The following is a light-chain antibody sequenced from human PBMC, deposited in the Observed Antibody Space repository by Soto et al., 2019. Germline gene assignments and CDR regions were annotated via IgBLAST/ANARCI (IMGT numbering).Light chain of an antibody. CDR3: HQYAKGLS. Sequence: EIVMTQSPATLSVSPGEGATLSCRSSESIRKDLAWYQQKPGQPPRLLIYAASSRATGIPAGFSGSGSETEFTLTISSLQSEDFGVFYCHQYAKGLSFGGGTRVEIK. J-gene: IGKJ4*01. V-gene: IGKV3-15*01. CDR1: ESIRKD. CDR2: AAS.